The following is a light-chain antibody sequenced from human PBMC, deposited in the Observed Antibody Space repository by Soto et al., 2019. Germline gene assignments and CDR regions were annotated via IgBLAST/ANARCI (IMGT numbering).Light chain of an antibody. J-gene: IGLJ3*02. CDR3: QSYDATNPHWV. CDR1: SGSIASNY. Sequence: NFMLTQPHSVSESPGKTVTISCTRSSGSIASNYVQWYQQRPGSSPTPVIYENNQRPSGVPDRLSGSIDSSSNSASLTSSGLKTEGEADYFCQSYDATNPHWVFGGGTKLTVI. V-gene: IGLV6-57*01. CDR2: ENN.